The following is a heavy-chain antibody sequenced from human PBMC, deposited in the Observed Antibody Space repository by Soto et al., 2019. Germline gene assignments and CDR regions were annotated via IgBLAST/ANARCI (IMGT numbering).Heavy chain of an antibody. J-gene: IGHJ6*02. V-gene: IGHV3-30-3*01. D-gene: IGHD6-6*01. CDR2: ISYDGSNK. CDR1: GFTFSSYA. Sequence: GGCRRLSCAASGFTFSSYAMHWVRQAPGKRLERVAVISYDGSNKYYADSVKGRFSISRDNSKNTPYLQMNSLRAEDTAVYYCARKLVVYYYGMDVWGQGTTVTVSS. CDR3: ARKLVVYYYGMDV.